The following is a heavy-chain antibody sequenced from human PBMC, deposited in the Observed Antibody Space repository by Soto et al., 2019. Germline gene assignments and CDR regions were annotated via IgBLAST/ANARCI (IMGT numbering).Heavy chain of an antibody. J-gene: IGHJ4*02. D-gene: IGHD4-17*01. V-gene: IGHV4-4*02. CDR3: ARYDFGTFDY. CDR1: GDSIISSFW. Sequence: SETLSLTCAFSGDSIISSFWWSWVRQPPGKGLEWIGEIYHTESTVYNPSLKSRVTISVDKSKNQFSLNLDSVTAADTAVYYCARYDFGTFDYWGRGILVTV. CDR2: IYHTEST.